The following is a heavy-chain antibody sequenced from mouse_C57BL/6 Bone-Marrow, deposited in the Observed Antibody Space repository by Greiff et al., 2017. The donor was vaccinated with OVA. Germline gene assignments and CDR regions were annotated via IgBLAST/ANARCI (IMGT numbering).Heavy chain of an antibody. J-gene: IGHJ3*01. D-gene: IGHD3-1*01. CDR2: IDPSDSYT. V-gene: IGHV1-69*01. CDR3: ARSGWDRVPFAY. CDR1: GYTFTSYW. Sequence: QVQLQQSGAELVMPGASVKLSCKASGYTFTSYWMHWVKQRPGQGLEWIGEIDPSDSYTNYNQKFKGKSTLTVDKSSSTAYMQLSSLTSEDSAVYYCARSGWDRVPFAYWGQGTRVTVSA.